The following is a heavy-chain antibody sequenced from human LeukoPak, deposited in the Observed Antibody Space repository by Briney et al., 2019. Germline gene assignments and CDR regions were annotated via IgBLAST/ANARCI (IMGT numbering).Heavy chain of an antibody. CDR2: INHSGST. D-gene: IGHD3-22*01. J-gene: IGHJ4*02. Sequence: PSETLSLTCAVYGGSFSGYYWSWIRQPPGKGLEWIGEINHSGSTNYNPSLKSRVTISVDTSKNQFSLKLSSVTAADTAVYYCARDPRSNSSGYYYEGGLGYHFDYWGQGTLVTVSS. CDR3: ARDPRSNSSGYYYEGGLGYHFDY. V-gene: IGHV4-34*01. CDR1: GGSFSGYY.